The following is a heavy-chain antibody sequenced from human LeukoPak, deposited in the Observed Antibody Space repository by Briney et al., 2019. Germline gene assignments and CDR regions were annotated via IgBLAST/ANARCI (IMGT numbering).Heavy chain of an antibody. CDR2: IYYSGST. J-gene: IGHJ6*03. D-gene: IGHD3-16*01. Sequence: PSETLSLTCTVSGGSISSYYWSWIRQPPGKGLEWIGYIYYSGSTNYNPSLKSRVTISVDTSKNQFSLKLSSVTAADTAVYYCARETSQRGAHYMDVWGKGTTVTISS. CDR1: GGSISSYY. V-gene: IGHV4-59*01. CDR3: ARETSQRGAHYMDV.